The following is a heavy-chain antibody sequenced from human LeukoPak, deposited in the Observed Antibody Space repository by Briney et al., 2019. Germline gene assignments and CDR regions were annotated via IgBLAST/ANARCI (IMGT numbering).Heavy chain of an antibody. Sequence: PGGSLRLSCAASGFTVSSYAMTWVRQAPGKGLEWVSYISSSSSTIYYADSVKGRFTISRDNAKNSLYLQMNSLRAEDTAVYYCATSAHIVVVPAAVYWGQGTLVTVSS. J-gene: IGHJ4*02. D-gene: IGHD2-2*01. V-gene: IGHV3-48*01. CDR2: ISSSSSTI. CDR1: GFTVSSYA. CDR3: ATSAHIVVVPAAVY.